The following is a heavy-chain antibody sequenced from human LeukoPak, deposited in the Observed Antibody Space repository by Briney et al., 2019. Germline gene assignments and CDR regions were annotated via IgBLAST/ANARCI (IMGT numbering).Heavy chain of an antibody. J-gene: IGHJ4*02. V-gene: IGHV3-30-3*01. D-gene: IGHD2-2*01. Sequence: PGGSLRLSCAASGFTFSSYAMHWVRQAPGKGLEWVAVISYDGSNKYYADSAKGRFTISRDNSKNTLYLQMNSLRAEDTAVYYCAKDKAAWPSYALDYWGQGTLVTVSS. CDR3: AKDKAAWPSYALDY. CDR1: GFTFSSYA. CDR2: ISYDGSNK.